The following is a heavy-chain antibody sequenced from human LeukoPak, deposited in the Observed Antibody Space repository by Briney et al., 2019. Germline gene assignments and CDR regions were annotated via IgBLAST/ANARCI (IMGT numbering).Heavy chain of an antibody. CDR2: ITGSGDRT. CDR3: AKDSYDSGGYYHFDY. CDR1: GFTFSSYA. J-gene: IGHJ4*02. V-gene: IGHV3-23*01. D-gene: IGHD3-22*01. Sequence: GGSLILSCAASGFTFSSYAMNWVRQAPGKGLEWVSGITGSGDRTYYADSVKGRFTISRDNSKNTLYLQMNSLRAEDTALYYCAKDSYDSGGYYHFDYWGQGTLVTVSS.